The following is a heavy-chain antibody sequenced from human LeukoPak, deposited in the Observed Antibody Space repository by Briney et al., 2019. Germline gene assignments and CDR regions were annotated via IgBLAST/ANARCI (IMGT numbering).Heavy chain of an antibody. CDR1: GFTFSGSY. Sequence: GGSLRLSCAASGFTFSGSYMSWIRQAPGKGLEWVSYISSSGSTIYYADSVKGRFTISRDNVKNSLYLQMNSLRAEDTAVYYCARDLESWGAFDYWGQGTLVTVSS. CDR3: ARDLESWGAFDY. D-gene: IGHD1-26*01. CDR2: ISSSGSTI. J-gene: IGHJ4*02. V-gene: IGHV3-11*04.